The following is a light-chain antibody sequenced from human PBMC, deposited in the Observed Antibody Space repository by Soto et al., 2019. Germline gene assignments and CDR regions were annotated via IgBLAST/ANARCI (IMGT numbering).Light chain of an antibody. CDR1: QSLLYSSNNKNY. V-gene: IGKV4-1*01. CDR2: WAS. J-gene: IGKJ1*01. Sequence: DTVMTQSPDSLAVSLGERAAINCKSSQSLLYSSNNKNYLAWYQQKPGQPPKLLIYWASTRESGVPDRFSGSGSGTDFTLTISSLQAEDVAVYHCLQYLHTPRTFGQGTKVEIK. CDR3: LQYLHTPRT.